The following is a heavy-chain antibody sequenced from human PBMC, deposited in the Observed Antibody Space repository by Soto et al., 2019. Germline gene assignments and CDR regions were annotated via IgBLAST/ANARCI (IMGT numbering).Heavy chain of an antibody. CDR2: IFYRGST. J-gene: IGHJ3*02. D-gene: IGHD5-18*01. V-gene: IGHV4-59*01. CDR1: GGSISPYY. CDR3: ARPVSAMAPSDI. Sequence: QVQLQESGPGLVKTSETLSLTCTVSGGSISPYYWSWFRQSPGKGLEWIGYIFYRGSTNYNPSLKSLVTISVDMSKNPFSLKLISVIAADTAVYSCARPVSAMAPSDIWGRGTMVTVSS.